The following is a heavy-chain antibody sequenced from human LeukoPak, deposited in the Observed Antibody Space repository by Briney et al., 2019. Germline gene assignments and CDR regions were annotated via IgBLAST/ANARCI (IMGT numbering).Heavy chain of an antibody. CDR1: GGSFSGYY. J-gene: IGHJ4*02. CDR2: INHSGST. D-gene: IGHD1-1*01. V-gene: IGHV4-34*01. Sequence: SETLSLTCAVYGGSFSGYYWSWIRQPPGKGLEWIGEINHSGSTNYNPSLKSRVTKSVDTSKNQFSLKLSSVTAADTAVYYCARLAEGGTGTIDRNFDYWGQGTLVTVSS. CDR3: ARLAEGGTGTIDRNFDY.